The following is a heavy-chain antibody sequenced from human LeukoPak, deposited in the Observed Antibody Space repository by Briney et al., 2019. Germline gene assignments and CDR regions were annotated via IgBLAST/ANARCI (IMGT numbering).Heavy chain of an antibody. CDR2: INHSGST. Sequence: SETLSLTCAVYGGSFRGYYWSWLRQPPGKGLEWIGEINHSGSTNYNPSLKSRVTISVDTSKNQFSLKLSSVTAADTAVYYCARGADCSSTSCYNWFDPWGQGTLVTVSS. D-gene: IGHD2-2*01. CDR3: ARGADCSSTSCYNWFDP. V-gene: IGHV4-34*01. CDR1: GGSFRGYY. J-gene: IGHJ5*02.